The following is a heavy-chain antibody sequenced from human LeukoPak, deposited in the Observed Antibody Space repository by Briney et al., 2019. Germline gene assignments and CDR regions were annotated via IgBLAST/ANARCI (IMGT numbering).Heavy chain of an antibody. Sequence: SETLSLTCTVSGGSINYYYWNWIRQAPGKGLEWIGYVFYSGSTNYNPSLKSRVTISVDTSKNQFSLKLSSVTAADTAVYFCARGPYSYDSSGAFDIWGQGTMVTVSS. CDR2: VFYSGST. CDR1: GGSINYYY. D-gene: IGHD3-22*01. V-gene: IGHV4-59*08. CDR3: ARGPYSYDSSGAFDI. J-gene: IGHJ3*02.